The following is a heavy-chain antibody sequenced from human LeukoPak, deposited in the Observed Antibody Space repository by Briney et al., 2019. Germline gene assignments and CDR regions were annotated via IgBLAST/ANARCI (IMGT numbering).Heavy chain of an antibody. D-gene: IGHD4-11*01. CDR2: IYENGGTT. CDR1: GFTFRSHA. Sequence: GGSLRLSCVGSGFTFRSHAMSWVRQAPEKGLEFVSGIYENGGTTYYADSVKGRFSISRDNSKNTLYLQMNSLRAEDTAVYYCAKYEAATVGYFDYWGQGTLVTVSS. V-gene: IGHV3-23*01. J-gene: IGHJ4*02. CDR3: AKYEAATVGYFDY.